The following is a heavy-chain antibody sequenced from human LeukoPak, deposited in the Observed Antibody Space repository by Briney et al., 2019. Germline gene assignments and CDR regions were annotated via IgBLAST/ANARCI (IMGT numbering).Heavy chain of an antibody. V-gene: IGHV1-2*06. Sequence: ASVKVSCKASGYTFTGYYMHWVRQAPGQGLEWMGRLNPNSGGANYAQKFQGRVTMTRDTSISTAYMELSRLRSDDTAVYYCARARMKAAAGLDYWGQGTLVTVSS. J-gene: IGHJ4*02. CDR3: ARARMKAAAGLDY. CDR2: LNPNSGGA. D-gene: IGHD6-13*01. CDR1: GYTFTGYY.